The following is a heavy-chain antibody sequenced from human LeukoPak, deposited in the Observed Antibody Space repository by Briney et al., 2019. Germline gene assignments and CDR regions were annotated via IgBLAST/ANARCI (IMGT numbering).Heavy chain of an antibody. CDR3: ARGLGYYGSGSYFPY. Sequence: SGGSLRLSCAVSGFTFNNYAMSWVRQAPGKGLEWVANIKQDGSEKYYVDSVKGRFTISRDNAKNSLYLQMNSLRAEDTAVYYCARGLGYYGSGSYFPYWGQGTLVTVSS. CDR1: GFTFNNYA. D-gene: IGHD3-10*01. V-gene: IGHV3-7*01. J-gene: IGHJ4*02. CDR2: IKQDGSEK.